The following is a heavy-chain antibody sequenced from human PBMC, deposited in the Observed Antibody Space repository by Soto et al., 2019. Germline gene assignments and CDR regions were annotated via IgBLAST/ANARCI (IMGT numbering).Heavy chain of an antibody. Sequence: QVQLVQSGPELKKPGASVKVSCKTSGYSFYNSGISWVRQAPGQGLEWMGWISVHSGYAHYAQKFQGRVIMTADTFTSTSYMELRGLRSDDTAMYYCSKNGTTWFAAWSQGTLVTVSS. CDR2: ISVHSGYA. J-gene: IGHJ5*02. V-gene: IGHV1-18*01. CDR1: GYSFYNSG. D-gene: IGHD1-1*01. CDR3: SKNGTTWFAA.